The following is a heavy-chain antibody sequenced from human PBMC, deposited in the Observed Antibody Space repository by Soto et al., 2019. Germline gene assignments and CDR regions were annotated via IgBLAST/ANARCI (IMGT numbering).Heavy chain of an antibody. Sequence: GPNRHWSTAAEFNSISFCSSWVLKKQGKAREWVSTLSGSGGSTYYADSVKGRFTISRDNSKNTVYLQMNSLRAEDTAVYYCAKGGSTVTTWRLYFDYWGQGTLVTVSS. J-gene: IGHJ4*02. CDR3: AKGGSTVTTWRLYFDY. CDR2: LSGSGGST. CDR1: EFNSISFC. D-gene: IGHD4-17*01. V-gene: IGHV3-23*01.